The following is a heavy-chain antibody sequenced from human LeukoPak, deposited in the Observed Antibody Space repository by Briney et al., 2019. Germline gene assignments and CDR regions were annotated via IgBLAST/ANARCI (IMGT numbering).Heavy chain of an antibody. CDR3: ARGGYSGYPARIDY. D-gene: IGHD5-12*01. Sequence: ASEKVSCMASGYTFTSYDINWVRQATGQGLEWMGWMNPNSGNTGYAQRFQGRVTMTRNTSISTAYMELSSLRSEDTAVYYCARGGYSGYPARIDYWGQGTLVTVSS. CDR2: MNPNSGNT. J-gene: IGHJ4*02. V-gene: IGHV1-8*01. CDR1: GYTFTSYD.